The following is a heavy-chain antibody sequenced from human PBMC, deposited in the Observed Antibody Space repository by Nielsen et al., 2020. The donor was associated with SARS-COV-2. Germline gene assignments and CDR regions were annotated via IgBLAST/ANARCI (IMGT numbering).Heavy chain of an antibody. D-gene: IGHD3-16*01. Sequence: SETLSLTCTVSGGSISSGGYYWSWIRQHPGKGLEWIGYIYYSGSTYYNPSLKSRVTISVDTSKNQFSLKLSSVTAADTAVYYCARQRGGKAPFDPWGQGTLVTDSS. CDR3: ARQRGGKAPFDP. CDR2: IYYSGST. J-gene: IGHJ5*02. V-gene: IGHV4-31*03. CDR1: GGSISSGGYY.